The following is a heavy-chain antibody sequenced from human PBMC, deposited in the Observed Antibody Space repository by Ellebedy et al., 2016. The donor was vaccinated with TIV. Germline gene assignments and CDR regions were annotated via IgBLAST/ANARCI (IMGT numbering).Heavy chain of an antibody. CDR1: GGTFSSYA. D-gene: IGHD2-21*02. V-gene: IGHV1-69*11. CDR3: ARYNGVTAGDY. J-gene: IGHJ4*02. CDR2: INPSGGST. Sequence: ASVKVSCKASGGTFSSYAISWVRQAPGQGLEWMGIINPSGGSTSYAQKFQGRVTITADESTSTAYMELSSLRSEDTAVYYCARYNGVTAGDYWGQGTLVTVSS.